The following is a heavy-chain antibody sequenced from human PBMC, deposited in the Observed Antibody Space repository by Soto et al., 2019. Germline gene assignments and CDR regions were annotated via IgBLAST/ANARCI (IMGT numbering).Heavy chain of an antibody. Sequence: SETLSLTCTVSGGSISSGDYYWSWIRQPPGKGLEWIGYIYYSGSTYYNPSLKSRVTISVDTSKNQFSLKLSSVTAADTAVYYCAREANYYDSSGYIDYWGQGTLVTVSS. V-gene: IGHV4-30-4*01. D-gene: IGHD3-22*01. CDR3: AREANYYDSSGYIDY. J-gene: IGHJ4*02. CDR1: GGSISSGDYY. CDR2: IYYSGST.